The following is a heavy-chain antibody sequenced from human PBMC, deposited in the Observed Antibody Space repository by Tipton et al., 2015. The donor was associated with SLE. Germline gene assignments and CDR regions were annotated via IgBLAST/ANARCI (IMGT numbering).Heavy chain of an antibody. CDR3: APGRGYDFWTAYSPSSFAS. D-gene: IGHD3/OR15-3a*01. J-gene: IGHJ4*02. Sequence: TLSLTCTVSGGSISSSSYYWGWIRQPPGKGLEGNGSIYYRGRPYYNPCLKSRLTISVDTSKNQFSLKLSSVTAADTAVYYCAPGRGYDFWTAYSPSSFASWVQGTLVTVSS. CDR1: GGSISSSSYY. CDR2: IYYRGRP. V-gene: IGHV4-39*07.